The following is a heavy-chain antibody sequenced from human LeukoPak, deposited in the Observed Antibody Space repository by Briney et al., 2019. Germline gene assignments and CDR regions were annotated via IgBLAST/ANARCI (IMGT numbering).Heavy chain of an antibody. Sequence: SETLSLTCAVSGGSISSGGYSWSWIRQPPGKGLEWIGYIYYSGSTNYNPSLKSRVTISVDTSKNQFSLKLSSVTAADTAVYYCARTFLVVVPAALDYYFDYWGQGTLVTVSS. V-gene: IGHV4-61*08. CDR2: IYYSGST. D-gene: IGHD2-2*01. CDR1: GGSISSGGYS. J-gene: IGHJ4*02. CDR3: ARTFLVVVPAALDYYFDY.